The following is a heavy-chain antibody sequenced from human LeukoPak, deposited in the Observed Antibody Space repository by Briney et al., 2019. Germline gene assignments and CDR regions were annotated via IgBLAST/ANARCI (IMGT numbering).Heavy chain of an antibody. D-gene: IGHD4-17*01. CDR1: GGSISSSSYY. Sequence: TSETLSLTCTVSGGSISSSSYYWGWIRQPPGKGLEWIGRIYTSGSTNYNPSLKSRVTMSVDTSKNQFSLKLSSVTAADTAVYYCARDTVTTFFDYWGQGTLVTVSS. CDR3: ARDTVTTFFDY. CDR2: IYTSGST. J-gene: IGHJ4*02. V-gene: IGHV4-39*07.